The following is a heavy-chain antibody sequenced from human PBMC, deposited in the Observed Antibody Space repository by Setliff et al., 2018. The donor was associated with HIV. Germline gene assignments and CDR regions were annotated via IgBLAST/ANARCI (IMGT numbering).Heavy chain of an antibody. V-gene: IGHV1-69*13. J-gene: IGHJ3*02. CDR3: AMSMTTYPVSRAFDI. CDR2: IIPLFGTA. Sequence: SVKVSCKASGGTFNINAVTWVRQAPGQGLEWVGAIIPLFGTANYAQKFQGRVTITADESTSTVYMELSSLRSEDTAVYYCAMSMTTYPVSRAFDIWGQGTMVTVSS. D-gene: IGHD4-4*01. CDR1: GGTFNINA.